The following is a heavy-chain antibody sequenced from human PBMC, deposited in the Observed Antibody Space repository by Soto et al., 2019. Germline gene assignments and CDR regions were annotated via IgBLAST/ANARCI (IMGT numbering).Heavy chain of an antibody. CDR1: GYSFTSYW. Sequence: EVQLVQSGAEVKKPGESLKISCKGSGYSFTSYWIGWVRQMPGKGLEWMGIIYPGDSDTRYSPSFQGQVTMSADNSISTAYQQLSSLNASDTTTYYCARAMVMSKNYYGVDVWCQGTTVTVSS. V-gene: IGHV5-51*03. J-gene: IGHJ6*02. D-gene: IGHD5-18*01. CDR3: ARAMVMSKNYYGVDV. CDR2: IYPGDSDT.